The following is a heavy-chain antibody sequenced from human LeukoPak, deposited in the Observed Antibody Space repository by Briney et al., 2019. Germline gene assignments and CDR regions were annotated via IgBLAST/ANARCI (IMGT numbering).Heavy chain of an antibody. J-gene: IGHJ3*02. V-gene: IGHV4-59*08. CDR2: IYNSGST. D-gene: IGHD6-13*01. CDR3: ARHGMQSSSQIRMVDAFDI. CDR1: GGSISSYY. Sequence: SETLSLTCTVSGGSISSYYWSWIRQPPGKGLEWIGYIYNSGSTNYNPSLKSRVTISVDTSKNQFSLKLSSVTAADTAVYYCARHGMQSSSQIRMVDAFDIWGQGTMVTVSS.